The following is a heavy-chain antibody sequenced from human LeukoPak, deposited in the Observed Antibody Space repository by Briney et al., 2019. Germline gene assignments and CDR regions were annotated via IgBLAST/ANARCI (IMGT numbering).Heavy chain of an antibody. CDR3: VKGRISEDGLDF. J-gene: IGHJ4*02. CDR1: GFTFSRSA. D-gene: IGHD6-13*01. CDR2: ISSSGNT. Sequence: PGGSLRLSCAASGFTFSRSAMTWVRQTPGKGLDWVSSISSSGNTYYADSVKGRFTISRDNSKNMLYLQMNSLRAEDTAVYYCVKGRISEDGLDFWSQGTLVTVSS. V-gene: IGHV3-23*01.